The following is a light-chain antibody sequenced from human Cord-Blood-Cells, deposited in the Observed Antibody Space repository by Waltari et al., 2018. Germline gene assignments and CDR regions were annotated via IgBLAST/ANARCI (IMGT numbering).Light chain of an antibody. J-gene: IGKJ2*01. Sequence: DIQMTESTSSLSASVGDRLSITCRASQSISSYLHWYQQKTGKAPKLLIYDASSLQSGVPSRFSGSGSGTDFTLTISSLQPEDFATYDCQQSYSTPYTFGQGTKLEIK. CDR2: DAS. V-gene: IGKV1-39*01. CDR3: QQSYSTPYT. CDR1: QSISSY.